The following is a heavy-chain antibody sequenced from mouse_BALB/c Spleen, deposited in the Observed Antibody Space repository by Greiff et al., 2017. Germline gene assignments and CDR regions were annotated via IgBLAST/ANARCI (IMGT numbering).Heavy chain of an antibody. CDR3: TRPEAY. V-gene: IGHV5-6-4*01. CDR1: GFTFSSYT. J-gene: IGHJ3*01. Sequence: EVQLVESGGGLVKPGGSLKLSCAASGFTFSSYTMSWVRQTPEKRLEWVATISSGGSYTYYPDSVKGRFTISRDNAKNTLYLQMSSLKSEDTAMYYCTRPEAYWGQGTLVTVSA. CDR2: ISSGGSYT.